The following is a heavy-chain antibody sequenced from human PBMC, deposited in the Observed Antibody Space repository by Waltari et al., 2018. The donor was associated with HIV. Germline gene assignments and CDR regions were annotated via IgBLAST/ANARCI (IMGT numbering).Heavy chain of an antibody. V-gene: IGHV3-33*01. J-gene: IGHJ4*02. CDR1: GFTFSSYG. D-gene: IGHD3-10*01. CDR2: IWYNGSNK. CDR3: ASGDYYGSGSYYPPY. Sequence: QVQLVESGGGVVQPGRSLRLSCAASGFTFSSYGMHWVRQAPGKGLEWVAVIWYNGSNKYYADSVKGRFTISRDNSKNTLYLQMNSLRAEDTAVYYCASGDYYGSGSYYPPYWGQGTLVTVSS.